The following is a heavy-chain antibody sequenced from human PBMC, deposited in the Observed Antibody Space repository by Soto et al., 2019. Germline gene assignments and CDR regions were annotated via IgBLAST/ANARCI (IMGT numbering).Heavy chain of an antibody. CDR3: TTVTYYYDTASAFDI. V-gene: IGHV3-15*01. Sequence: GGSLRLSCASSEFTFSNAWMSWVRQAPGKGLEWVGRIKSKTDGGTTDYAAPVKGRFTISRDDSKNTMYLQMNSLKTEDTAVYYCTTVTYYYDTASAFDIWGQGTMVTVS. J-gene: IGHJ3*02. D-gene: IGHD3-22*01. CDR2: IKSKTDGGTT. CDR1: EFTFSNAW.